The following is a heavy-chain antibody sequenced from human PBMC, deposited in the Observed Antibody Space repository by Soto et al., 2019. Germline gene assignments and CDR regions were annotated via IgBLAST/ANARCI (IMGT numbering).Heavy chain of an antibody. V-gene: IGHV3-15*07. CDR3: TTDPVTMIVVVPSSG. J-gene: IGHJ4*02. D-gene: IGHD3-22*01. CDR1: GFTFINAW. Sequence: PGGSLRLSCAASGFTFINAWMNLVRQATGKGLEWVGRIKSKTDGGTTDYAAPVKGRFTISRDDSKNTLYLQMNSLKTEDTAVYYCTTDPVTMIVVVPSSGWGQGTLVTVSS. CDR2: IKSKTDGGTT.